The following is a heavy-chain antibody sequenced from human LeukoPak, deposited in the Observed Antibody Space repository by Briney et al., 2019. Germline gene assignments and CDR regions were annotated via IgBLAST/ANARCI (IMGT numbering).Heavy chain of an antibody. J-gene: IGHJ4*02. CDR3: ARGRGDYGGNYQTFDY. Sequence: GGSLRLSCAASGFTFSNSYMSWVRQAPGKGLEWVSLIYPSGNIYYADSVKGRFTVSRDNAKNSLYLQMNSLRAEDTAVYYCARGRGDYGGNYQTFDYWGQGTLVTVSS. V-gene: IGHV3-69-1*02. CDR2: IYPSGNI. D-gene: IGHD4-23*01. CDR1: GFTFSNSY.